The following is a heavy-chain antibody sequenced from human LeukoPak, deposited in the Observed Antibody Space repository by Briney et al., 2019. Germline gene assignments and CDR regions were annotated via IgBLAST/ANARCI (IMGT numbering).Heavy chain of an antibody. CDR2: ISGSGGST. J-gene: IGHJ6*02. V-gene: IGHV3-23*01. D-gene: IGHD3-22*01. Sequence: GGSLRLSCAASGFTFSSYAMSWVRQAPGKGLEWVSGISGSGGSTYYADSVKGRFTISRDNSKNTLYLQMNSLRAEDTAVYYCATGYYYDSSGYLFSGMDVWGQGTTVTVSS. CDR1: GFTFSSYA. CDR3: ATGYYYDSSGYLFSGMDV.